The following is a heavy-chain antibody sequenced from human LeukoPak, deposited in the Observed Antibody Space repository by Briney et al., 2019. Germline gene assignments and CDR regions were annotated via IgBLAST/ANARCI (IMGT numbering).Heavy chain of an antibody. CDR2: ISSSSSYI. V-gene: IGHV3-21*04. CDR3: AREKYSSGTIYYYYGMDV. D-gene: IGHD6-19*01. Sequence: GGSLRLSCAASGFTFSSYSMNWVRQAPGKGLEWVSSISSSSSYIYYADSVKGRFTISRHNSKNTLYLQMNSLRAEDTAVYYCAREKYSSGTIYYYYGMDVWGQGTTVTVSS. CDR1: GFTFSSYS. J-gene: IGHJ6*02.